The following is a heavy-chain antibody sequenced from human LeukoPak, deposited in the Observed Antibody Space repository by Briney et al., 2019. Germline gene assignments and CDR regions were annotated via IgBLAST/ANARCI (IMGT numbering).Heavy chain of an antibody. J-gene: IGHJ4*02. V-gene: IGHV3-23*01. D-gene: IGHD3-3*01. CDR3: AKGPTYYDFWGGYY. CDR1: GFTFSSYA. CDR2: ISGSGGST. Sequence: PGGSLRLSCAASGFTFSSYAMSWVRQAPGKGLEWVSAISGSGGSTYYADSVKGRFTISRDNSKNTLYLQMNSLRAEETAVYYCAKGPTYYDFWGGYYWGQGTLVTVSS.